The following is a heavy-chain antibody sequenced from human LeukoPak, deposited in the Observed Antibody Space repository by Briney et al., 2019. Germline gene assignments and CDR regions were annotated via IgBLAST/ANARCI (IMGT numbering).Heavy chain of an antibody. Sequence: ASVKVSCKVSGYTLTELSMHWVRQAPGKGLEWMGGIDPEDGETIYAQRFQGRVTMTEDTSTDTAYMELSRLRSEDTAVYYCASFNRPGWAFDIWGQGTMVTVSS. D-gene: IGHD2-15*01. J-gene: IGHJ3*02. CDR3: ASFNRPGWAFDI. V-gene: IGHV1-24*01. CDR2: IDPEDGET. CDR1: GYTLTELS.